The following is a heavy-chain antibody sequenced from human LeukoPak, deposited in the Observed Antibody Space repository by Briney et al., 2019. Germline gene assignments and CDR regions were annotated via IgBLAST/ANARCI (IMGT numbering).Heavy chain of an antibody. V-gene: IGHV1-24*01. CDR2: FDPEHGEM. Sequence: ASVKVSCKVSGDTLSELSTHWVRQAPGKGLEWMGGFDPEHGEMIYAQKLQGRVTMTEDRSTDTAYMELSSLRSEDTAVYYCTTGGPWDLLKYWGQGTLVTVSS. J-gene: IGHJ4*02. CDR3: TTGGPWDLLKY. D-gene: IGHD3-9*01. CDR1: GDTLSELS.